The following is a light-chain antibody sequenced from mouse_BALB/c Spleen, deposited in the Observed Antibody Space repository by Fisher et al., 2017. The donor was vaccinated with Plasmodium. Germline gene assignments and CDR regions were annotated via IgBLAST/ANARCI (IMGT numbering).Light chain of an antibody. CDR2: RAN. J-gene: IGKJ1*01. Sequence: ITQTPSSMYASLGERVAITCKASQDINSYLTWFQQKPGKSPKTLIYRANRLVDGVPSRFSGSGSGQDYSHTISSLEYEDMGIYYCLQYGEFPPTFGGGTTLEIK. V-gene: IGKV14-111*01. CDR3: LQYGEFPPT. CDR1: QDINSY.